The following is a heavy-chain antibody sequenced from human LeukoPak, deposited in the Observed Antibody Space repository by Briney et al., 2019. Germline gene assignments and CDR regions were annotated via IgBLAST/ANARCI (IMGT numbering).Heavy chain of an antibody. CDR1: GGSIRGSNYY. CDR3: ARHGGGQQLVLGWFDP. Sequence: SETLSLTCTVSGGSIRGSNYYWGWIRQPPGKGLEWIGSMYYSGNTHYNPSLKSRVTISVDTSKNQFSLKLSSVTAADTAVYYCARHGGGQQLVLGWFDPWGQGTLVTVSS. V-gene: IGHV4-39*01. D-gene: IGHD6-13*01. CDR2: MYYSGNT. J-gene: IGHJ5*02.